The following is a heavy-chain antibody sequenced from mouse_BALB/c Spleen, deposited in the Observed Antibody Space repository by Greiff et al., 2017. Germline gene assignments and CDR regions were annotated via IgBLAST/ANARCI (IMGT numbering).Heavy chain of an antibody. CDR2: ISYSGST. D-gene: IGHD2-1*01. J-gene: IGHJ2*01. Sequence: VQLQQSGPSLVKPSQTLSLTCSVTGDSITSGYWNWIRKFPGNKLEYMGYISYSGSTYYNPSLKSRISITRDTSKNQYYLQLNSVTTEDTATYYCARRAFGNYVLGYWGQGTTLTVSS. CDR1: GDSITSGY. V-gene: IGHV3-8*02. CDR3: ARRAFGNYVLGY.